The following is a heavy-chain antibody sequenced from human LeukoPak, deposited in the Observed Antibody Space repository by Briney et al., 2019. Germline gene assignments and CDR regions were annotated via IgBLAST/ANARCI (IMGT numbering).Heavy chain of an antibody. V-gene: IGHV3-21*01. D-gene: IGHD1-7*01. Sequence: GGSLRLSCAASGFTFSSYSMNWVRQAPGKGLEWVSSISSSSSYIYYADSVKGRFTISRDNAKNSLYLQMNSLRAEDTAVYYCARDFGVRTGTAFDYWGQGTLVTVSS. J-gene: IGHJ4*02. CDR3: ARDFGVRTGTAFDY. CDR1: GFTFSSYS. CDR2: ISSSSSYI.